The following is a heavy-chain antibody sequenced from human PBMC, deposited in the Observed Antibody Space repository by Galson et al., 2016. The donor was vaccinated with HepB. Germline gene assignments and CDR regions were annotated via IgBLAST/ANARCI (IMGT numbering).Heavy chain of an antibody. CDR2: ISHDGRKK. CDR3: AKAKLWCGELLPGD. CDR1: GLRFSSYG. D-gene: IGHD3-10*01. Sequence: SLRLSCAASGLRFSSYGMHWVRQAPGKGLEWVAVISHDGRKKYYGDSVQGRFTISRDNSKNTLYLQMNSLRAEDTAVYYCAKAKLWCGELLPGDWGQGTLVIVSS. J-gene: IGHJ4*02. V-gene: IGHV3-30*18.